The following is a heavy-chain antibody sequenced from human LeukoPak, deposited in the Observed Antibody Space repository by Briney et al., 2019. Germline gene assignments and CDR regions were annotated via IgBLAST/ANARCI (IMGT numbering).Heavy chain of an antibody. D-gene: IGHD6-13*01. CDR3: ARGSEAAAGAFDY. CDR1: GFTFRSYG. CDR2: VWYDGNNK. Sequence: GGSLRLSCAASGFTFRSYGMHWVRQAPGKGLEWVAIVWYDGNNKYYADSVRGRFTVSRDNSKDTVSLQLNSLRAEDTAVYYCARGSEAAAGAFDYWGQGALVTVPS. J-gene: IGHJ4*02. V-gene: IGHV3-33*01.